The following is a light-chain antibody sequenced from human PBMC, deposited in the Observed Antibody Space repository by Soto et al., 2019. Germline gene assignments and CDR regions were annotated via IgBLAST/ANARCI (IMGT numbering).Light chain of an antibody. CDR2: SNN. CDR1: TSNIGSNY. V-gene: IGLV1-47*02. Sequence: QSVLTQPPSASGTPGQGVTISCSGSTSNIGSNYVYWYQQLPGTAPKLLIYSNNQRPSGVPDRFSGSKSGTSGSLAITGLQAGDEAVYYCQSFDDSLSALVFGPGTKVTVL. CDR3: QSFDDSLSALV. J-gene: IGLJ1*01.